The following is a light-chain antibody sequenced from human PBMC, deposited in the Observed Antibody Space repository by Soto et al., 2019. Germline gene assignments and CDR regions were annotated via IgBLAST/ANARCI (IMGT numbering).Light chain of an antibody. CDR1: GSDVCGYDY. CDR3: SSYTSSTTRV. Sequence: QSALTQPASVSGSTGQSITISCTGTGSDVCGYDYVSWYQQHPGRGPKLVIYEVNNRPSGVSNRFSGSKSGNTASLTVSGLQAEDEADYYCSSYTSSTTRVFGGGTKLTVL. CDR2: EVN. J-gene: IGLJ2*01. V-gene: IGLV2-14*01.